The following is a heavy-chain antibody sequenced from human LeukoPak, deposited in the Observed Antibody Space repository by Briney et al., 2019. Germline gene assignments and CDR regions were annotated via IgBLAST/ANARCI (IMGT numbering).Heavy chain of an antibody. CDR2: IYSAGST. Sequence: GGSLRLSCAASGFTVSSNYMSWVRQAPGKGLEWVSIIYSAGSTYYADSVRGRFTISRDSSRNTVCLQMNSLRAEDTAVYYCASGGMGARKYYSDPFHYWGQGTLVTVSS. CDR3: ASGGMGARKYYSDPFHY. CDR1: GFTVSSNY. D-gene: IGHD3-10*01. V-gene: IGHV3-53*01. J-gene: IGHJ4*02.